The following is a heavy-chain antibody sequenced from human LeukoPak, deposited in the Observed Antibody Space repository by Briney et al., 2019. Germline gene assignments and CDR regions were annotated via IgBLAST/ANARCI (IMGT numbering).Heavy chain of an antibody. D-gene: IGHD3-9*01. J-gene: IGHJ4*02. CDR1: GFTFSSHS. CDR3: AKDPTRLVIMY. V-gene: IGHV3-48*01. CDR2: ISSSSSTI. Sequence: GGSLRLSCAASGFTFSSHSMNWVRQAPGKGLEWVSYISSSSSTIYYADSVKGRFTISRDNAKNTLYLQMNSLRAEDTAVYYCAKDPTRLVIMYWGQGTLVTVSS.